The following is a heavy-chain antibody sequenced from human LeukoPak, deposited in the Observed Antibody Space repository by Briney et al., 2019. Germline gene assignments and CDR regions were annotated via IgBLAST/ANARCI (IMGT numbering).Heavy chain of an antibody. J-gene: IGHJ4*02. Sequence: GGCLRLSCAASACTFSSFPLSWVREAPWKGLEWVSSISGSGGSTSYADSVKGRFTISRDISTNTLYLQMNSLRAEDTAVYYCARKDAYGDYDYWGQGTLVTVSS. CDR3: ARKDAYGDYDY. D-gene: IGHD4-17*01. V-gene: IGHV3-23*01. CDR2: ISGSGGST. CDR1: ACTFSSFP.